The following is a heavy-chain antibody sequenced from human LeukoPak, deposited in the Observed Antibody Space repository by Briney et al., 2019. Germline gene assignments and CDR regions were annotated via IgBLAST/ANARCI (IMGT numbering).Heavy chain of an antibody. V-gene: IGHV4-59*01. J-gene: IGHJ6*02. Sequence: SETLSLTCTVSGGSISSYYWSWLRQPPGKGLEWIGYIYYSGSTNYNPSLKSRVTISVDTSKNQFSLKLSSVTAADTAVYYCARGAQSEDYYYYYYGMDVWGQGTTVTVSS. CDR3: ARGAQSEDYYYYYYGMDV. CDR2: IYYSGST. CDR1: GGSISSYY. D-gene: IGHD3/OR15-3a*01.